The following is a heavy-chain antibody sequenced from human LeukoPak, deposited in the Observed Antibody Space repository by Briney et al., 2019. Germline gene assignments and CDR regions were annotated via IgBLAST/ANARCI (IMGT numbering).Heavy chain of an antibody. CDR1: GGSISSGGYY. CDR3: ARGRYLRAFDI. V-gene: IGHV4-61*02. D-gene: IGHD1-1*01. J-gene: IGHJ3*02. CDR2: IYTSGST. Sequence: SQTLSLTCTVSGGSISSGGYYWSWIRQPAGKGLEWIGRIYTSGSTNYNPSLKSRVTMSVDTSKNQFSLKLSSVTAADTAVYYCARGRYLRAFDIWGQGTMVTVSS.